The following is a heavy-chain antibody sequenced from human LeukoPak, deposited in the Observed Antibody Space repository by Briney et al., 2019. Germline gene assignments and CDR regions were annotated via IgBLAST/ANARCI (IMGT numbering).Heavy chain of an antibody. V-gene: IGHV4-59*01. D-gene: IGHD6-13*01. CDR2: IYYSGST. CDR3: ARLIADTRRGYYYGMDV. J-gene: IGHJ6*02. CDR1: GGSMSSYY. Sequence: KPSETLSLTCTVSGGSMSSYYWSWIRQPPGKGLEWIGYIYYSGSTNYNPSLKSRVTISVDTSKNQFSLKLSSVTAADTAVYYCARLIADTRRGYYYGMDVWGQGTTVTVSS.